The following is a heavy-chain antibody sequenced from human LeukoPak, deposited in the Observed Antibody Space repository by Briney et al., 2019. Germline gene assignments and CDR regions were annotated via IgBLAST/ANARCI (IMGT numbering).Heavy chain of an antibody. CDR2: ISAYNGNT. Sequence: ASVKVSCKASGYTFTSYGISWVRQAPGQGLEWMGWISAYNGNTNYTQKLQGRVTMTTDTSTSTAYVELRSLRSDDTAVYYCARHEYYYGMDVWGQGTTVTVSS. CDR1: GYTFTSYG. V-gene: IGHV1-18*01. J-gene: IGHJ6*02. CDR3: ARHEYYYGMDV.